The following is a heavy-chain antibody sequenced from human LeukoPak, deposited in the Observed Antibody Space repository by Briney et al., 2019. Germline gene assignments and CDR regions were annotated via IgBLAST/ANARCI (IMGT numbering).Heavy chain of an antibody. D-gene: IGHD1-14*01. CDR1: GFTVSSYY. CDR2: IYSGGAT. V-gene: IGHV3-66*01. Sequence: GGSLRLSCEASGFTVSSYYMNWVRLAPGKGLEWVSVIYSGGATYYADSVTGRVAISRDNSKNTLYLQMNSLRAEDTAVYYCARWSGDGFDLWGQGTLVTVSS. CDR3: ARWSGDGFDL. J-gene: IGHJ3*01.